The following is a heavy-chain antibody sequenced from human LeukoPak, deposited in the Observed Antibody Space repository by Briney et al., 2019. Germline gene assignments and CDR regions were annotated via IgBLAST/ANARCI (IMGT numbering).Heavy chain of an antibody. CDR3: AGDGPDRAAWFDP. Sequence: ASVKVSCKASGYTFSSYGISWVRQAPGQGLEWMGWISDYNGNTNYAQKVQGRVTMTTDPFTSTAYMELRSLRSDDTAVYYCAGDGPDRAAWFDPWRQGTLVTVSS. V-gene: IGHV1-18*01. CDR1: GYTFSSYG. D-gene: IGHD3-22*01. CDR2: ISDYNGNT. J-gene: IGHJ5*02.